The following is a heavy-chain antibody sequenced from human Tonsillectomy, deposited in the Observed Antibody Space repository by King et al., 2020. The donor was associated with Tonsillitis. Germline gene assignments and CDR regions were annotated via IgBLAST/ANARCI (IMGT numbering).Heavy chain of an antibody. Sequence: QLVQSGAEVKKPGASVKVSCKASGHTSTTYAITWVRQAPGQGLEWMGWSNAYNGNTNYAQKLQGRFTMTTDTSTRTAYMELRSLRSDDTAVYYCALDILTGFYEYWGQGTMVTVSS. CDR1: GHTSTTYA. CDR3: ALDILTGFYEY. D-gene: IGHD3-9*01. CDR2: SNAYNGNT. V-gene: IGHV1-18*01. J-gene: IGHJ4*02.